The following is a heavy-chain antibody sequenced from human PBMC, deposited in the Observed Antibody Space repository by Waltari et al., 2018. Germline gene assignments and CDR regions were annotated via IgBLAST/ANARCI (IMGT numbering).Heavy chain of an antibody. D-gene: IGHD6-13*01. Sequence: QVQLQESGPGLVKPSETLSLICSVSGASISSRHYAGGWVRQPPGKGLEVIGSISYSGTTYYNPSLKSRLTISVDTSKNQFSLRLSSLTAADTAVYYCARSPGIALPDHLEENWFDPWGQGTLVTVSS. J-gene: IGHJ5*02. CDR1: GASISSRHYA. CDR2: ISYSGTT. V-gene: IGHV4-39*01. CDR3: ARSPGIALPDHLEENWFDP.